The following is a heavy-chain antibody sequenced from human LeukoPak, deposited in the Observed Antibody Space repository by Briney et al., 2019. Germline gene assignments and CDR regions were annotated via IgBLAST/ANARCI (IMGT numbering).Heavy chain of an antibody. J-gene: IGHJ4*02. CDR3: TQSNY. V-gene: IGHV3-73*01. CDR2: IRSKADNYAT. CDR1: GFTFSGSP. Sequence: GGSLRLSCAASGFTFSGSPILWVRQASGKGLEWVGRIRSKADNYATAYAASVQGRCTISKDDSKSTAYLQLNSLKTEDTAVYYCTQSNYWGQGALVTVSS.